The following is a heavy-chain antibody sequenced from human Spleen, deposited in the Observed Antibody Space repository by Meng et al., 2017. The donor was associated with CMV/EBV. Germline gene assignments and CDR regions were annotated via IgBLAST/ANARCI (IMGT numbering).Heavy chain of an antibody. V-gene: IGHV4-34*01. CDR2: IDHSGST. Sequence: VYGGSFSDYYWTWIRQPPGKGLEWIGEIDHSGSTNYNSSLKSRVTISVDTSKNQFSLKVSSVTAADTAVYYCARRSRYYSGSYIDYWGQGALVTVSS. CDR1: GGSFSDYY. J-gene: IGHJ4*02. CDR3: ARRSRYYSGSYIDY. D-gene: IGHD6-19*01.